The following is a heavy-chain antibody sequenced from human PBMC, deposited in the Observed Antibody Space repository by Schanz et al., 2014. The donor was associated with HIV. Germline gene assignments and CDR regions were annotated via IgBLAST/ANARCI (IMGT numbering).Heavy chain of an antibody. V-gene: IGHV1-69*13. Sequence: QVQLQQSGAEVKKPGSSVKVSCTASGDGFTTRTISWLRQAPGPALEWMVGIIPIFGAAKNAPKFQGRVTITADESTSTAYMELTGLNPEDTAIYYCARDDVLDSLASWGQGTLVTVSS. CDR3: ARDDVLDSLAS. CDR1: GDGFTTRT. CDR2: IIPIFGAA. D-gene: IGHD2-21*01. J-gene: IGHJ5*02.